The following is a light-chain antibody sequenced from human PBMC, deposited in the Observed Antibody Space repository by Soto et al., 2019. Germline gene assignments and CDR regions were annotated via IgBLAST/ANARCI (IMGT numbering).Light chain of an antibody. CDR1: QSVTSVY. Sequence: EIVLTQSPGTLSLSPGERATLSCRASQSVTSVYLAWYQQKPGQAPRLLIHGASSRATGIPDRFSGSGSGTDFTLNISRLEPEDFAVYYCQQYGRPFGQETKVEIK. CDR2: GAS. V-gene: IGKV3-20*01. CDR3: QQYGRP. J-gene: IGKJ1*01.